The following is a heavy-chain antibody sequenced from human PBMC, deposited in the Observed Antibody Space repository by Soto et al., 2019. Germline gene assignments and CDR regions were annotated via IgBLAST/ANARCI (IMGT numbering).Heavy chain of an antibody. Sequence: EVQLVESGGGLVQPGGSLRLSCAASGFTFSSYSMNWVRQAPGKGLEWVSYISSSSSTIYYADSVKGRFTISRDNAKNSLNLQMNSLRAWDTAVYYCARDCGYYCYGMDVWGQGTTVTVSS. CDR1: GFTFSSYS. J-gene: IGHJ6*02. CDR3: ARDCGYYCYGMDV. CDR2: ISSSSSTI. V-gene: IGHV3-48*01.